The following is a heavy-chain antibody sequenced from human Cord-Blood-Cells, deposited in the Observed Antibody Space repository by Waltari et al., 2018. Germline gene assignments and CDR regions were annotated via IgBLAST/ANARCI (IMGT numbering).Heavy chain of an antibody. V-gene: IGHV3-73*02. CDR2: SRSKANSYAT. D-gene: IGHD5-12*01. CDR3: TRHLRGYDVPFDY. J-gene: IGHJ4*02. Sequence: EVQLVESGGGLVQPGGSLKLSCAASGFTFSGSAMHWVRQASGKGLEWVGRSRSKANSYATAYAASVKGRFTISRDDSKNTAYLQMNSLKTEDTAVYYCTRHLRGYDVPFDYWGQGTLVTVSS. CDR1: GFTFSGSA.